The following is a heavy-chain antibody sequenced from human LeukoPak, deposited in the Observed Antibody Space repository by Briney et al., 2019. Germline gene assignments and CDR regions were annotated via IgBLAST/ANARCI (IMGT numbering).Heavy chain of an antibody. J-gene: IGHJ5*01. CDR3: ARDLGTSGWYAFDF. V-gene: IGHV6-1*01. CDR1: GDSVSSKNGA. CDR2: TYYRSKWYD. Sequence: SQTLSLTCAISGDSVSSKNGAWNWIRQSPSRGLEWLGRTYYRSKWYDEYADSVKGRITISPDTSKNQFSLHVYSVTPEDTAVYYCARDLGTSGWYAFDFWGQGTLVTVSS. D-gene: IGHD6-19*01.